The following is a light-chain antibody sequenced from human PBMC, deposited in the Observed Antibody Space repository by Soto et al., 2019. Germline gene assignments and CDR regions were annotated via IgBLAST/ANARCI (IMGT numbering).Light chain of an antibody. J-gene: IGLJ1*01. CDR1: SFNIGAGYD. Sequence: QSLLTQPPSVSGAPGQRVTISCTGSSFNIGAGYDVHWYQQLPGTAPKLLIYANINRPAGVPDRFSGSKSGTSASLAITGLQAEDEADYYCQSYDSSPSGYVFGTGTKVTVL. V-gene: IGLV1-40*01. CDR3: QSYDSSPSGYV. CDR2: ANI.